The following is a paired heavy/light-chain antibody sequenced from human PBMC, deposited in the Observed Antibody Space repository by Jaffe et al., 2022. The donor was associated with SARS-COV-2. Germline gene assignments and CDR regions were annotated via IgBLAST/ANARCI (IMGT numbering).Heavy chain of an antibody. V-gene: IGHV1-3*01. J-gene: IGHJ6*03. CDR2: INPGNGII. CDR1: GYTFHSYG. Sequence: QVQLVQSGAEVKKPGASVRVSCKASGYTFHSYGIYWVRQAPGQGLEWMGWINPGNGIIRYSQTFQGRVSITSDTYASTVYMEVTSLRSEDTAIYYCARSDGNYQVPIYYHYMGVWGKGATVTVSS. D-gene: IGHD2-2*01. CDR3: ARSDGNYQVPIYYHYMGV.
Light chain of an antibody. CDR2: DNT. CDR3: QSYDDRLSGWV. Sequence: QSVLTQPPSVSGAPGQRVTISCTGSSSNIGADYHVHWYQQLPGAAPKVLIYDNTNRPSGVPDRFSGSKSDTSASLAITGLQAEDEADYYCQSYDDRLSGWVFGGGTKLTVL. CDR1: SSNIGADYH. J-gene: IGLJ3*02. V-gene: IGLV1-40*01.